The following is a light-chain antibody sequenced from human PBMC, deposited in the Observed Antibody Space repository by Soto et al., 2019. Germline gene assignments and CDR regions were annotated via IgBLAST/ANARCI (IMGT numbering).Light chain of an antibody. CDR3: QQYNSYSPLT. CDR2: KAS. CDR1: QSISSW. Sequence: IQMTHSPSTLSASVGDRVTITCRASQSISSWLAWYQQKPGKAPKLLIYKASGLESGVPSRFSGSGSGTDFTLTISSLQPDDFATYYCQQYNSYSPLTFGGGTKVDIK. J-gene: IGKJ4*01. V-gene: IGKV1-5*03.